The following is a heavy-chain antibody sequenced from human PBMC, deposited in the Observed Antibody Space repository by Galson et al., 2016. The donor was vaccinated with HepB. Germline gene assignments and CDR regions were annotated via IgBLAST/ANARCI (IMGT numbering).Heavy chain of an antibody. CDR1: GFTFSSYA. CDR3: AKDSGFDSTD. Sequence: SLRLSCAASGFTFSSYAMSWVRQAPGKGLEWVSAISGSGGSTYYADSVKGRFTISRDISKNTLYLQMNSLRVEDTALYYCAKDSGFDSTDWGQGTLVTVSS. V-gene: IGHV3-23*01. J-gene: IGHJ4*02. CDR2: ISGSGGST. D-gene: IGHD3-22*01.